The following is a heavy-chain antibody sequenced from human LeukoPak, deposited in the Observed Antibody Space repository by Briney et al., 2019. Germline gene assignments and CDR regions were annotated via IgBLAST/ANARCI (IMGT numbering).Heavy chain of an antibody. J-gene: IGHJ6*03. D-gene: IGHD1-14*01. CDR2: ISSSGSTI. Sequence: PGGSLRLSCAASGFTFSSYEMNWVRQAPGKGLEWVSYISSSGSTIYYADSVKGRFTISRDNAKNSLYLQMNSLRAEDTALYYCARVGMSHRYYYYYMDVWGKGTTVIVSS. V-gene: IGHV3-48*03. CDR1: GFTFSSYE. CDR3: ARVGMSHRYYYYYMDV.